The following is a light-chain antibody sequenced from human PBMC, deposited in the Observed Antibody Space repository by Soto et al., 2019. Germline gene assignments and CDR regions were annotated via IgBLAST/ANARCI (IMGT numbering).Light chain of an antibody. CDR2: DVS. CDR1: SSDVGGYNY. V-gene: IGLV2-11*01. CDR3: CSYAASNTFV. Sequence: QSALTQPRSVSGSPGQSVTISCTGTSSDVGGYNYVSWYQQYSGKAPKVMIYDVSKRPSGVPDRFSGSKSGNTASLTISVLQAEDEADYYCCSYAASNTFVFGTGTKVTVL. J-gene: IGLJ1*01.